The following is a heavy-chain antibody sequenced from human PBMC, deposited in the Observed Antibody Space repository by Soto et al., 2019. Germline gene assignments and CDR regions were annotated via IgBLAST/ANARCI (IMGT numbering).Heavy chain of an antibody. CDR2: ISGNNGAT. V-gene: IGHV1-18*04. CDR1: GYTLNTYG. J-gene: IGHJ4*02. Sequence: GASVKVSCKTSGYTLNTYGISCVRQVPGQGLEWMGWISGNNGATNDAQNLQGRVTITTDTSTGTAYMEMRTLRSDDTAVYYCARGPFYCTNGVCYPSPRKYYFDYWGQGTLVTVSS. D-gene: IGHD2-8*01. CDR3: ARGPFYCTNGVCYPSPRKYYFDY.